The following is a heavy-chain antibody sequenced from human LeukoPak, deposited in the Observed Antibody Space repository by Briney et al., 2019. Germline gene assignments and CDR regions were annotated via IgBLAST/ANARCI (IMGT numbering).Heavy chain of an antibody. CDR1: GFTFSSYW. Sequence: PGWSLRLSCAASGFTFSSYWMHWVRQAPGKGLVWVSRINSDGSSTSYADSVKGRFTISRDNAKNTLYLQMNSLRAEDTAVYYCARGGSETYYDFWRGFDYWGQGTLVTVSS. D-gene: IGHD3-3*01. CDR2: INSDGSST. CDR3: ARGGSETYYDFWRGFDY. J-gene: IGHJ4*02. V-gene: IGHV3-74*01.